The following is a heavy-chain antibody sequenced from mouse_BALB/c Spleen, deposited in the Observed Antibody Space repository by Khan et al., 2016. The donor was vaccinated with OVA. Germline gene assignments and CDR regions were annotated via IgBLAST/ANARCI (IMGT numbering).Heavy chain of an antibody. Sequence: QVQLKQSGAELVRPGASVKLSCKTSGYIFTTYWIHWVKQRSGQGLEWIARIYPGTGNIYYSANFKGKATLTADNSSSTAYMQFSSLKSEDSAVYFCAREEAWYYFDYWGQGTTLTVSS. CDR3: AREEAWYYFDY. CDR2: IYPGTGNI. CDR1: GYIFTTYW. D-gene: IGHD3-2*02. V-gene: IGHV1-76*01. J-gene: IGHJ2*01.